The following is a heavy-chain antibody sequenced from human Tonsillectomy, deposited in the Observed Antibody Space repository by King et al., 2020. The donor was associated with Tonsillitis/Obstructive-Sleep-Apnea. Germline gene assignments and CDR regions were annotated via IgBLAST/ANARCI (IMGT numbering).Heavy chain of an antibody. CDR1: GGSFSGYY. D-gene: IGHD3-3*01. V-gene: IGHV4-34*01. CDR3: ARGAPTYYDFWSGLRYFDY. Sequence: VQLPQWGAGLLKPSETLSLTCAVYGGSFSGYYWSWLRQPPGKGLEWIGEINHSGSTNYNPSLKSRVTISVDTSKNQFSLKLSSVTAADTAVYYCARGAPTYYDFWSGLRYFDYWGQGTLVTVSS. CDR2: INHSGST. J-gene: IGHJ4*02.